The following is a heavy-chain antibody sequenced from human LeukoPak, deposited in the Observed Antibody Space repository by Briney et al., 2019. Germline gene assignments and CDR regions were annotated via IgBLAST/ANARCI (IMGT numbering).Heavy chain of an antibody. V-gene: IGHV3-7*04. D-gene: IGHD6-13*01. CDR2: TKEDGSEK. CDR3: TRAFSSWSDYFDY. CDR1: GFTFSDYW. J-gene: IGHJ4*02. Sequence: SGGSLRLSCEASGFTFSDYWMSWVRQAPGKGLEWVAITKEDGSEKFYVGSVKGRFTISRDNAKNSLYLQMDNLRAEDTAVYYCTRAFSSWSDYFDYWGQGTLVTVSS.